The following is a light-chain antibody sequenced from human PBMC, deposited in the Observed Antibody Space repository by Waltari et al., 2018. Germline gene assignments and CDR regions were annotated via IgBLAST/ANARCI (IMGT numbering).Light chain of an antibody. CDR1: SGSIGRNY. V-gene: IGLV6-57*04. CDR3: QSYDGGIWV. Sequence: FMLTQPHSVSESPGKTVTISCTRNSGSIGRNYVHWYHQRPGGAPTIVIFEDDQRPSGVPDRFSGSIDSASNSASLTRSGLEIEDEGDYYCQSYDGGIWVFGGGTRLTVL. CDR2: EDD. J-gene: IGLJ3*02.